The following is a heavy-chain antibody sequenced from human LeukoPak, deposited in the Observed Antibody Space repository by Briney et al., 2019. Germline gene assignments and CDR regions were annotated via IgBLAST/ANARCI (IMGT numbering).Heavy chain of an antibody. CDR1: GFTFSTYG. Sequence: GGSLRLSCATSGFTFSTYGMSWARQAPGKGVEWVSVISNSGGITYYADPVKGRFTISRDNSKNMLYLQMNSLTVEDTAVYYCAKSGQLDYWGQGTLVTVSS. V-gene: IGHV3-23*01. CDR3: AKSGQLDY. J-gene: IGHJ4*02. CDR2: ISNSGGIT. D-gene: IGHD6-25*01.